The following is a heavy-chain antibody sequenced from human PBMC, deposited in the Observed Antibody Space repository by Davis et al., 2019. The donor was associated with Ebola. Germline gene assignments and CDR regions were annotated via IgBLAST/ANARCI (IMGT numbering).Heavy chain of an antibody. Sequence: GESLKISCAASGFTFRSYTMNWVRQAPGKGLEWVSYIGTRGDPTVYADSVKGRFTVSRDDANNSLSLLMNSLRDEDTAIYYCVRDYLFALDIWGQGTMVTVSS. CDR1: GFTFRSYT. CDR3: VRDYLFALDI. J-gene: IGHJ3*02. CDR2: IGTRGDPT. V-gene: IGHV3-48*02.